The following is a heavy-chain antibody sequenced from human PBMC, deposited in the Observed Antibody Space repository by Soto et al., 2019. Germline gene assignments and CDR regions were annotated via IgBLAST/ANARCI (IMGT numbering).Heavy chain of an antibody. Sequence: SETLSLTCAVYGGSFSGYYWSWIRQPPGKGLEWIGEINHSGSTNYNPSLKSRVTISVDTSKNQFSLKLSSVTAADTAVYYCTLVSSSSGSIGYWGQGTLVTVSS. V-gene: IGHV4-34*01. CDR2: INHSGST. D-gene: IGHD6-6*01. CDR1: GGSFSGYY. CDR3: TLVSSSSGSIGY. J-gene: IGHJ4*02.